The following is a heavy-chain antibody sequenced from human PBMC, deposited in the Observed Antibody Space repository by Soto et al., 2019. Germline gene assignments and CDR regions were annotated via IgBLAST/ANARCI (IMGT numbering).Heavy chain of an antibody. Sequence: PSETLSLTCIVSGESISSSSYYWGWIRQPPGKGLEWIGSIYHSGRTYYNPSLKSRVSISIDTSKNKFSLKLSSVTAAETALYSCARKRKKVVTKDYFDYWGQAHLVTVS. D-gene: IGHD2-21*02. J-gene: IGHJ4*02. V-gene: IGHV4-39*01. CDR1: GESISSSSYY. CDR3: ARKRKKVVTKDYFDY. CDR2: IYHSGRT.